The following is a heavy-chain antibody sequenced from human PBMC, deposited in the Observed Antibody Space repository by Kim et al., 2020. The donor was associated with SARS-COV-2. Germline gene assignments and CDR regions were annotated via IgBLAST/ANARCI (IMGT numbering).Heavy chain of an antibody. Sequence: GESLKISCQGSGYKFTSSWIAWVRQTPAKGLEWMAIFYPGDSETRYSPSFQGRVTISADKSNNTAYLQWSSLKASDSAMYYCARQADYFDNWGQGTLAT. CDR2: FYPGDSET. CDR3: ARQADYFDN. V-gene: IGHV5-51*01. CDR1: GYKFTSSW. J-gene: IGHJ4*02.